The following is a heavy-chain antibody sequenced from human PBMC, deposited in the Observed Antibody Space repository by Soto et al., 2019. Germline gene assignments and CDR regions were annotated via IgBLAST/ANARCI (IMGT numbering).Heavy chain of an antibody. CDR1: GGSVNNANYF. J-gene: IGHJ6*02. V-gene: IGHV4-31*03. CDR3: ARDADSGGSGGGMDV. Sequence: QVRLEESGPGLVKPSETLSLICSVSGGSVNNANYFWNWIRHHPENGLEWIGYIYYSGSTRYNTSFKSRVTLSMDTSKNPFSLSLNSVTVADTAVYFCARDADSGGSGGGMDVWGRGTTVTVSS. D-gene: IGHD4-17*01. CDR2: IYYSGST.